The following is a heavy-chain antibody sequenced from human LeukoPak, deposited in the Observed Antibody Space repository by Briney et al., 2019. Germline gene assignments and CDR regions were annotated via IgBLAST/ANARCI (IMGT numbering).Heavy chain of an antibody. D-gene: IGHD2-15*01. CDR1: GFTFDDYG. CDR2: ISGSGGST. J-gene: IGHJ5*02. V-gene: IGHV3-23*01. CDR3: AKGGYCSGGSCYIPPFDP. Sequence: GGSLRLSCAASGFTFDDYGMSWVRQAPGKGLEWVSAISGSGGSTYYADTVKGRFTISRDNSKNTLYLQMNSLRAEDTAVYYWAKGGYCSGGSCYIPPFDPWGQGTLVTVSS.